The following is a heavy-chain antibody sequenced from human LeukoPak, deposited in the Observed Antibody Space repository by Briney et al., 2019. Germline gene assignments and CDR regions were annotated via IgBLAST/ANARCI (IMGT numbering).Heavy chain of an antibody. Sequence: GGSLRLSCEGSGFTFSRYNMNWFRQAPGKGLERVSSISGRSSYIFYADSVKGRFTISRDNAKNSLYLQMNSLRAEDTAVYYCARDAQWLVPEGYCYYMDVRGKGTTVTVSS. V-gene: IGHV3-21*01. J-gene: IGHJ6*03. CDR1: GFTFSRYN. CDR3: ARDAQWLVPEGYCYYMDV. D-gene: IGHD6-19*01. CDR2: ISGRSSYI.